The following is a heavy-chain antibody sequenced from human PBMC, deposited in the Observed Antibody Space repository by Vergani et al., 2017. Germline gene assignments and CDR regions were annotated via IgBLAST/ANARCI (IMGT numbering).Heavy chain of an antibody. CDR3: AKPTIFGVAADAFDI. CDR2: IVVGSGNT. Sequence: QMQLVQSGPEVKTPGTSVTVSCKASGFTFTSSAMQWVRQARGQRLEWIGWIVVGSGNTNYAQKFQERVTITRDMSTSTAYMELSSLRSEDTAVYYCAKPTIFGVAADAFDIWGQGTMVTVSS. J-gene: IGHJ3*02. V-gene: IGHV1-58*02. CDR1: GFTFTSSA. D-gene: IGHD3-3*01.